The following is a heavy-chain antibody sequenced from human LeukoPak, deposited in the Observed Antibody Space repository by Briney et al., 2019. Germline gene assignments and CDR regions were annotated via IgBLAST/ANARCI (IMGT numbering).Heavy chain of an antibody. CDR3: ATRGDSGFDWVCDY. CDR2: ISRTGSRT. D-gene: IGHD5-18*01. Sequence: PGGSLRLSCAASGFTFGSQPLTWVRQAPGKGLEWVSSISRTGSRTYYADSVKGRFTISRDNSKNTLFLQMDSLRAEDTAVYYCATRGDSGFDWVCDYWGQGTLVTVSS. CDR1: GFTFGSQP. V-gene: IGHV3-23*01. J-gene: IGHJ4*02.